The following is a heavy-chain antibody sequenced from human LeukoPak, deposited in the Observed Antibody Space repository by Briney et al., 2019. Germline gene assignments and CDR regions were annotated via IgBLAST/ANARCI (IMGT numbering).Heavy chain of an antibody. V-gene: IGHV3-30*04. Sequence: PGGSLRLSCAASGFTFGSYAMHWVRQAPGKGLEWVTLISYDGTGKYYADSVRGRFTISRDNSKNMLYLRMTSLRAEDTAVYYCARDPELYSSGSNYMDVWGKGTTVTVSS. J-gene: IGHJ6*03. D-gene: IGHD6-19*01. CDR3: ARDPELYSSGSNYMDV. CDR2: ISYDGTGK. CDR1: GFTFGSYA.